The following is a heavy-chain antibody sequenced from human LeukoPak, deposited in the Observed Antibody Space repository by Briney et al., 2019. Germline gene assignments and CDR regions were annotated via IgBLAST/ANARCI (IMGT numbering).Heavy chain of an antibody. CDR3: ARAVECSGGSCYYYYYYMDV. J-gene: IGHJ6*03. CDR2: ISSSSSYI. Sequence: PGGSLRLSCAASGFTFSSYSMNWVRQAPGKGLEWVSSISSSSSYIYYADSVKGRFTISRDNAKNSLYLQMNSLRAEDTAVYYCARAVECSGGSCYYYYYYMDVWGKGTTVTVSS. CDR1: GFTFSSYS. D-gene: IGHD2-15*01. V-gene: IGHV3-21*01.